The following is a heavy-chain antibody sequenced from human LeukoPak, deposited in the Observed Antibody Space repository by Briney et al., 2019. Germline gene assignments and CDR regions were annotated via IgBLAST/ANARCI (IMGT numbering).Heavy chain of an antibody. CDR1: GGSISSYY. D-gene: IGHD2-2*01. J-gene: IGHJ4*02. CDR3: ARTYCSSTSCHFDY. V-gene: IGHV4-59*08. CDR2: IYYSGST. Sequence: SETLSLTCTVSGGSISSYYWSWIRQPPGKGLEWIGYIYYSGSTNYNPSLKSRVTISVDTSKNQFSLKLSSVTAADTAVYYCARTYCSSTSCHFDYWGQGTLVTVSS.